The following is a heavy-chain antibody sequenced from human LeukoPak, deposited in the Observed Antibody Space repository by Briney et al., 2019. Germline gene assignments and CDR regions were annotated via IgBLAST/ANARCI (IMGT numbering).Heavy chain of an antibody. CDR3: AKDRVGATTSYYFDY. CDR2: ISGSGDST. V-gene: IGHV3-23*01. D-gene: IGHD1-26*01. Sequence: PGGSLRLSCAASGFTFSNSAMSWVRQAPGKGLEWVSGISGSGDSTYYADSVKGRFTISRDNSKNTLYLQMNSLRAEDTAVYYCAKDRVGATTSYYFDYWGQGTLVTVSS. CDR1: GFTFSNSA. J-gene: IGHJ4*02.